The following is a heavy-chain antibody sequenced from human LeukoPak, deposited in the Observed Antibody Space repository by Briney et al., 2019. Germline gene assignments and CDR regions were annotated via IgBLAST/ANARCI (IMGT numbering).Heavy chain of an antibody. J-gene: IGHJ4*02. Sequence: GGSLRLSCAASGFTVSSNYMSWVRQAPGKGLEWVSVIYSGGSTYYADSVKGRFTVSRDNSKNTLYLQMNSLRAEDTAVYYCARGPVAGSFDYWGQGTLVTVSS. V-gene: IGHV3-66*01. CDR3: ARGPVAGSFDY. D-gene: IGHD6-19*01. CDR2: IYSGGST. CDR1: GFTVSSNY.